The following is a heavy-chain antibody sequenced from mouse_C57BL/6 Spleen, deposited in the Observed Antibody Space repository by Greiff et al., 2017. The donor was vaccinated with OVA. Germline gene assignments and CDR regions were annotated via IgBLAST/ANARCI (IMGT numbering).Heavy chain of an antibody. CDR2: IDPETGGT. CDR3: TMDHYGTPGY. D-gene: IGHD1-1*01. CDR1: GYTFTDYE. Sequence: VQLQQSGAELVRPGASVTLSCKASGYTFTDYEMHWVKQTPVHGLEWIGAIDPETGGTAYNQKFKGKAILTADKSSSTAYMELRSLTSEDSAVYYCTMDHYGTPGYWGQGTTLTVSS. J-gene: IGHJ2*01. V-gene: IGHV1-15*01.